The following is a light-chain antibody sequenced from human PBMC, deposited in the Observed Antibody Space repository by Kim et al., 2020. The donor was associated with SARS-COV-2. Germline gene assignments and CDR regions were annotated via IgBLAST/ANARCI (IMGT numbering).Light chain of an antibody. J-gene: IGLJ2*01. CDR1: KLGDMY. V-gene: IGLV3-1*01. CDR2: QDT. Sequence: SYELTQPPSVSASPGQTASITCSGEKLGDMYTCWYQQKAGQSPVLVIYQDTKRPPGIPGRFSGSSSGNTATLTISGTQTLDEADYYCQAWDSSTGVVFGG. CDR3: QAWDSSTGVV.